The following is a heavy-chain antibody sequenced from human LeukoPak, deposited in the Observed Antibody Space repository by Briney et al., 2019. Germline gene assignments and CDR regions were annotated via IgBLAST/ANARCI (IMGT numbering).Heavy chain of an antibody. D-gene: IGHD3-22*01. CDR3: ARPGNYYDSSGYYFGFDC. CDR1: GFTLSPYP. V-gene: IGHV3-23*01. CDR2: ISASGGST. Sequence: GGSLRLSCAASGFTLSPYPMRWVRQAPGRGLEWVSSISASGGSTDYADSVKGRFTISRDNSKNTLYLQMNSLRAEDTAIYYCARPGNYYDSSGYYFGFDCWGQGTLVTVSS. J-gene: IGHJ4*02.